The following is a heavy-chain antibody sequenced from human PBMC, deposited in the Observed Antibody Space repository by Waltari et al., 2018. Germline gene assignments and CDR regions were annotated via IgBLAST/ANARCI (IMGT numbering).Heavy chain of an antibody. D-gene: IGHD6-19*01. Sequence: EVQLVESGGVVVQPGGSLRLSCAASGFTFDDYAMHWVRQAPGKGLEVVVLISWEGSTTSYADSVKGRFTISRDNSKNSLYLQMNSLRAEDNALYYCAKDSRGYSGWVDYWGQGTLVTVSS. J-gene: IGHJ4*02. CDR3: AKDSRGYSGWVDY. CDR2: ISWEGSTT. CDR1: GFTFDDYA. V-gene: IGHV3-43D*03.